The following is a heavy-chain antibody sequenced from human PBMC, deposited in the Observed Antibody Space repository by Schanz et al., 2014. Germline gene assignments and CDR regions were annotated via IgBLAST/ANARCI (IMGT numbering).Heavy chain of an antibody. CDR1: GFTVSSNY. J-gene: IGHJ4*02. D-gene: IGHD4-17*01. CDR3: VRDTDYHFDY. CDR2: TSNDGSFT. V-gene: IGHV3-74*01. Sequence: EVQLVESGGGLVQPGGSLRLSCAASGFTVSSNYMSWVRQAPGKGLEWVSRTSNDGSFTTFADSVKGRFTISRDNAKNTLYLQMNSLRAEDTAVYYCVRDTDYHFDYWGQGTLVTVS.